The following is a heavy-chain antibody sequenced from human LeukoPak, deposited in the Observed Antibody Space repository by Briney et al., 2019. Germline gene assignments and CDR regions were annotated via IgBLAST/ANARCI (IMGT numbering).Heavy chain of an antibody. Sequence: PSETLSLICGVSGYSINSDYYYWVWIRQSPGKGLEWIGSISHSGSTYYNPSLRSRVTISVDTPKSQFSLTVRSMTAADTAMYYCARASGVKYPNWFDPWGQGILVTVSS. CDR1: GYSINSDYYY. CDR3: ARASGVKYPNWFDP. V-gene: IGHV4-38-2*01. D-gene: IGHD2-2*01. J-gene: IGHJ5*02. CDR2: ISHSGST.